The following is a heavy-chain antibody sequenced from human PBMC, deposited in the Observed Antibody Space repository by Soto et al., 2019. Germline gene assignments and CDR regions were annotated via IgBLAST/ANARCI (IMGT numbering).Heavy chain of an antibody. V-gene: IGHV4-31*03. Sequence: QVQLQESGPGLVKPSQTLSLTCTVSGGSISSGGYYWSWIRQHPGKGLEWIGYIYYSGSTYYNPSLTSRVTISVDTSKNQFSLKLSSVTAADTAVYYCARGGTIFGVVTLIDYWGQGTLVTVSS. CDR3: ARGGTIFGVVTLIDY. CDR1: GGSISSGGYY. CDR2: IYYSGST. J-gene: IGHJ4*02. D-gene: IGHD3-3*01.